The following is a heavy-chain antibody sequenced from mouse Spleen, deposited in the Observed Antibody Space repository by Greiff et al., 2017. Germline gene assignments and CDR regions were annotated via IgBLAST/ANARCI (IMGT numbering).Heavy chain of an antibody. V-gene: IGHV5-16*01. D-gene: IGHD2-4*01. CDR1: GFTFSDYY. Sequence: EVKVVESEGGLVQPGSSMKLSCTASGFTFSDYYMAWVRQVPEKGLEWVANINYDGSSTYYLDSLKSRFIISRDNAKNILYLQMSSLKSEDTATYYCARVNDYDDAMDYWGQGTSVTVSS. CDR2: INYDGSST. J-gene: IGHJ4*01. CDR3: ARVNDYDDAMDY.